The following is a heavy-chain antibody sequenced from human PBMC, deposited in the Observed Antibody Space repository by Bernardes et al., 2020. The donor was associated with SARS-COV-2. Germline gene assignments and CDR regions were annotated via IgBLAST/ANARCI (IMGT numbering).Heavy chain of an antibody. D-gene: IGHD3-10*01. CDR2: IRSKSNSYAT. Sequence: GGSLRLSCAASGFTFSGSAMHWVRQAPGKGLEWVGRIRSKSNSYATTYAASVTGRFIISRDDSKNTVYLQMNSLKTEDTAVYYCTRWAYDYGYYFDYWGQGTLVTVSS. J-gene: IGHJ4*02. CDR3: TRWAYDYGYYFDY. V-gene: IGHV3-73*01. CDR1: GFTFSGSA.